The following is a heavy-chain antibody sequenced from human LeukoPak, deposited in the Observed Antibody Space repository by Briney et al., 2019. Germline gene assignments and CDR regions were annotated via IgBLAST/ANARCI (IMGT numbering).Heavy chain of an antibody. CDR1: GFTFSSYW. D-gene: IGHD5-24*01. V-gene: IGHV3-74*01. J-gene: IGHJ4*02. CDR3: ARGLGEGYPDY. CDR2: INSDGSST. Sequence: PGGSLRLSCAASGFTFSSYWMHWVRQAPGKGLMWVSRINSDGSSTSYADSVKGRFTISRDNAKNTLYLQMNSLRAEDTAVYYCARGLGEGYPDYWGPGTLVTVSS.